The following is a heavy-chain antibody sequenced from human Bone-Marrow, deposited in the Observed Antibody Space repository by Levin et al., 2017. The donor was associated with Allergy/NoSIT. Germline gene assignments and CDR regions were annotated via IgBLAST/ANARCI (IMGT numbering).Heavy chain of an antibody. Sequence: ASVKVSCKASGGTFSSYTISWVRQAPGQGLEWMGRIIPIVDITNYAQKFQGRVTITADKSTSTAYMELSSLRSEDTAMYYCARGSGIYYAFDYWGQGTLVTVSS. CDR2: IIPIVDIT. CDR1: GGTFSSYT. V-gene: IGHV1-69*02. CDR3: ARGSGIYYAFDY. J-gene: IGHJ4*02. D-gene: IGHD1-26*01.